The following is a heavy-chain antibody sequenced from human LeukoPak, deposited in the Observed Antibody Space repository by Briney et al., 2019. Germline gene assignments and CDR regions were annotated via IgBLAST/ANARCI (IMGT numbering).Heavy chain of an antibody. CDR3: AKAADSTMVRGVELDY. J-gene: IGHJ4*02. CDR1: GFTFSSG. CDR2: ISYDGSNK. Sequence: PGTSLRLSCAASGFTFSSGMHWVRQAPGKGLEWVAVISYDGSNKYYADSVKGRFTISGDNSKNTPYLQMNSLRAEDTAVYYCAKAADSTMVRGVELDYWGQGTLVTVSS. D-gene: IGHD3-10*01. V-gene: IGHV3-30*18.